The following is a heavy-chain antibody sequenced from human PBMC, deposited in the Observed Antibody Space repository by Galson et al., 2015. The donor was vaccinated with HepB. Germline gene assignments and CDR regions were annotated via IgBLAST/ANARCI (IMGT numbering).Heavy chain of an antibody. J-gene: IGHJ4*02. CDR1: GYTLTMYA. CDR2: INVGNGNT. V-gene: IGHV1-3*01. D-gene: IGHD6-13*01. Sequence: SVKVSCKASGYTLTMYAMHWVRQAPGQRPEWMGWINVGNGNTKYSQKFQGRVTITRDTSARTAYMELGSLKSEDTAVYYCSRSGRFGIAAADHGLYWGQGTLVTVSS. CDR3: SRSGRFGIAAADHGLY.